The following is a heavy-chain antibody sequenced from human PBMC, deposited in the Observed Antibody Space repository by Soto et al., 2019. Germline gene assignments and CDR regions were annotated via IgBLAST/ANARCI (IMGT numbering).Heavy chain of an antibody. CDR3: GKASGHDYGDLGY. CDR2: ISGSGGST. J-gene: IGHJ4*02. Sequence: PGGSLRLSCAASGFTFSSYAISWVRQAPGKGLEWVSAISGSGGSTYYADSVKGRFTISRDNSKNTLYLQMNSLRAEDTAVYYCGKASGHDYGDLGYWGQATLVTVSS. D-gene: IGHD4-17*01. V-gene: IGHV3-23*01. CDR1: GFTFSSYA.